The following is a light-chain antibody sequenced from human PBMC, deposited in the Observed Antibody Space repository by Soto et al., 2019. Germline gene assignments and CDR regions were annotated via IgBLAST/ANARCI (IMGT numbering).Light chain of an antibody. CDR1: GTDVGTYNF. CDR3: CSFAGRKTWV. Sequence: QSALTQPASVSGSPGQSITISCTGSGTDVGTYNFVSWFQRHPGKAPQLIIYEVTERPFGVSPRFSGSKSVTAASLTISGLRAEDEADYFCCSFAGRKTWVFGGGTKLTVL. V-gene: IGLV2-23*02. CDR2: EVT. J-gene: IGLJ3*02.